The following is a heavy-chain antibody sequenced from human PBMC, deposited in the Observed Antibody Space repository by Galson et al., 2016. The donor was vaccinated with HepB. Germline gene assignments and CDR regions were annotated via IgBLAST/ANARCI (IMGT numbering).Heavy chain of an antibody. D-gene: IGHD6-19*01. V-gene: IGHV3-53*01. CDR1: GFIVSNNY. Sequence: SLRLSCAASGFIVSNNYMNWVRQAPGQGLEWVSVIYSSGSTYYADPVKGRCTLSRDYSKNTLYLQMNSLRAEDTAVYYCARGHVAGNAVSEDWGQGTLVMVSS. CDR3: ARGHVAGNAVSED. J-gene: IGHJ4*02. CDR2: IYSSGST.